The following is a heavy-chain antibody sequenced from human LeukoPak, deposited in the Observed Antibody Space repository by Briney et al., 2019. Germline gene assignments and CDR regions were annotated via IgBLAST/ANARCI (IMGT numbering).Heavy chain of an antibody. CDR2: INPNSGGT. J-gene: IGHJ6*03. Sequence: ASVKVSCKASRYTFSAYYMHWVRQAPGQGLEWMGWINPNSGGTNYAQKFQGRATMTRDTSISTAYMELSRLRSDDTAVYYCARVTDGSSWYEDYYYYYMDVWGKGTTVTVSS. CDR1: RYTFSAYY. V-gene: IGHV1-2*02. CDR3: ARVTDGSSWYEDYYYYYMDV. D-gene: IGHD6-13*01.